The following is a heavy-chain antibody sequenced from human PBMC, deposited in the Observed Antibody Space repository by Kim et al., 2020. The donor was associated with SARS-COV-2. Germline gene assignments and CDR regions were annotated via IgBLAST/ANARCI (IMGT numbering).Heavy chain of an antibody. CDR1: GFTFDDYA. CDR2: ISGDGGST. J-gene: IGHJ6*02. CDR3: AKGSSGWSPYYYYYYGMDV. V-gene: IGHV3-43*02. D-gene: IGHD6-19*01. Sequence: GGSLRLSCAASGFTFDDYAMHWVRQAPGKGLEWVSLISGDGGSTYYADSVKGRFTISRDNSKNSLYLQMNSLRTEDTALYYCAKGSSGWSPYYYYYYGMDVWGQGTTVTVSS.